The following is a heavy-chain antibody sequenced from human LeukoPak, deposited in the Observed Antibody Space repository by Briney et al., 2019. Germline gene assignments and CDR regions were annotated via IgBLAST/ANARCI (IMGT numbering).Heavy chain of an antibody. CDR3: AKKSPWDDYYYMDV. V-gene: IGHV3-30*02. CDR1: GFTFSSYG. J-gene: IGHJ6*03. CDR2: IRYDGSNK. D-gene: IGHD1-26*01. Sequence: PGGSLRLSCAASGFTFSSYGMHWVRQAPGKGLEWVAFIRYDGSNKYYADSVKGRFTISRDNSKNTLYLQMNSLRAEDTAVYYCAKKSPWDDYYYMDVWGKGTTVTISS.